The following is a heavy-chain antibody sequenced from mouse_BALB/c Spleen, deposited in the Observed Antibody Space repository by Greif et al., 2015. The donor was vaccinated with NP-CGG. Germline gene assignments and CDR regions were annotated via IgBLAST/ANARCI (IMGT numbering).Heavy chain of an antibody. CDR1: GYAFSSYW. CDR2: IYPGDGDT. Sequence: VQLQQSGAELVRPGSSVKISCKASGYAFSSYWMNWVKQRPGQGLEWIGQIYPGDGDTNYNGKFKGKATLTADKSSSTAYMQLSSLTSEDSAVYFCARGVGDYLYAMDYWGQETSVTVSS. D-gene: IGHD2-13*01. J-gene: IGHJ4*01. V-gene: IGHV1-80*01. CDR3: ARGVGDYLYAMDY.